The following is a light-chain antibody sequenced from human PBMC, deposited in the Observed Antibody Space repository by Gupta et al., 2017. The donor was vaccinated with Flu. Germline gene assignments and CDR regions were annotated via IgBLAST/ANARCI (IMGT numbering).Light chain of an antibody. Sequence: QPALTQPASVSRSPGHPITLFCTGTTSDIGNYDSVSWYQQHPGKAPKLIIYEVSNRPSGVSRRFSSSKSGNMASLTSAGLQPEDEADYYCSSVTRTSSWVFGGGTKLTVL. J-gene: IGLJ3*02. V-gene: IGLV2-14*01. CDR3: SSVTRTSSWV. CDR2: EVS. CDR1: TSDIGNYDS.